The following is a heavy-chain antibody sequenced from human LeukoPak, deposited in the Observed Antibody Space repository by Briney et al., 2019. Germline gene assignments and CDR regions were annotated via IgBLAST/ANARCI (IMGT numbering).Heavy chain of an antibody. CDR2: INPSGGST. CDR3: ARANIDFWFDP. D-gene: IGHD3-3*01. Sequence: ASVKVSCKASGYTFTGYYMHWVRQAPGQGLEWMGIINPSGGSTSYAQKFQGRVTMTRDTSISTAYMELSRLRSDDTAVYYCARANIDFWFDPWGQGTLVTVSS. J-gene: IGHJ5*02. V-gene: IGHV1-46*01. CDR1: GYTFTGYY.